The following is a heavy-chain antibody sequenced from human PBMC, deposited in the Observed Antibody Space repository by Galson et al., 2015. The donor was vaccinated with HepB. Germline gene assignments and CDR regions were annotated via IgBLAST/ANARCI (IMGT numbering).Heavy chain of an antibody. CDR2: IIPILGIA. V-gene: IGHV1-69*02. D-gene: IGHD3-9*01. Sequence: SVKVSCKASGGTFSSYIITWVRQAPGQGLEWMGRIIPILGIAHYAQKFQGRVTITADKSTSTAYMELSSLRSDDTAMYYCARITGYDILTGYRGGLDPWGQGTLVTVSS. CDR1: GGTFSSYI. J-gene: IGHJ5*02. CDR3: ARITGYDILTGYRGGLDP.